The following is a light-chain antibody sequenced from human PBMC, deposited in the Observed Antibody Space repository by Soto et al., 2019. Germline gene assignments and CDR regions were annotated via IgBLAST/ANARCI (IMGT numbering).Light chain of an antibody. CDR1: SGHSSYA. Sequence: QLVLTQSPSASASLGASVKLTCTLSSGHSSYAIAWHQQQPEKGPRYLMKLNSDGSHNKGDGIPVRFSGSSSGAERYLTISSLQSEDEADYYCQTWGTGTPYVFGTGTKLTVL. J-gene: IGLJ1*01. CDR3: QTWGTGTPYV. CDR2: LNSDGSH. V-gene: IGLV4-69*01.